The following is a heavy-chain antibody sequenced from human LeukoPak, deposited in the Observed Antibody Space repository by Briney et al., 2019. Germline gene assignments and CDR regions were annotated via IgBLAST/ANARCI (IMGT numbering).Heavy chain of an antibody. CDR3: ARLAASIGY. Sequence: VASPKVSCKPPRGTLSSYAISWVRQVPGRGLEWMGGIIPIFGTANYAQKFQGRVTITTDESTSTAYMELSSLRSEDTAVYYCARLAASIGYWGQGTLVTVSS. D-gene: IGHD6-25*01. CDR1: RGTLSSYA. V-gene: IGHV1-69*05. CDR2: IIPIFGTA. J-gene: IGHJ4*02.